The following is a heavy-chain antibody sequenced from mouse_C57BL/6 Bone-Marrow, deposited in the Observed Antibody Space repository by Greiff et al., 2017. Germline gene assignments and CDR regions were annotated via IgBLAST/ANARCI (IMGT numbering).Heavy chain of an antibody. D-gene: IGHD1-1*01. Sequence: DVTLVESGGGLVKPGGSLKLSCAASGFTFSSYAMSWVRQTPEKRLELVATISDGGSYTYYPDNVKGRFTITRDNAKNNLYLQMSHLKSEDTAMYYCARDRGYGSSYCWYFDVWGTGTTVTVSS. CDR3: ARDRGYGSSYCWYFDV. V-gene: IGHV5-4*03. CDR2: ISDGGSYT. J-gene: IGHJ1*03. CDR1: GFTFSSYA.